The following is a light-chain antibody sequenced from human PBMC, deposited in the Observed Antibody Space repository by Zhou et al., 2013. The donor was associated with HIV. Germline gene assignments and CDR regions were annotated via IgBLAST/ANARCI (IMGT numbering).Light chain of an antibody. J-gene: IGKJ4*01. CDR3: QHYGSSPLLT. CDR1: QSVSANF. Sequence: EVLLTQSPGTLSLSPGETATLSCRASQSVSANFLAWYQQRPGQAPRLLIYGASSRATGIPDRFSGSGSGTDFTLTISRLEPEDFAVYFCQHYGSSPLLTFGGGTRVEIK. CDR2: GAS. V-gene: IGKV3-20*01.